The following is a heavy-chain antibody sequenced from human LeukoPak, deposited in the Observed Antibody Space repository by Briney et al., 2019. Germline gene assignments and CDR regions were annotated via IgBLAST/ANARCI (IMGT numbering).Heavy chain of an antibody. V-gene: IGHV3-9*01. CDR1: GFTFDDYA. J-gene: IGHJ4*02. CDR3: VKVTAAGFVDH. D-gene: IGHD6-13*01. CDR2: IGWNSGGI. Sequence: GRSLRLSCAASGFTFDDYAMHWVRHAPGKGLEWVSGIGWNSGGIVYADSVKGRFTISRDNAKNSLYLQMNSLGAEDTAFYYCVKVTAAGFVDHWGRGTLVTVSS.